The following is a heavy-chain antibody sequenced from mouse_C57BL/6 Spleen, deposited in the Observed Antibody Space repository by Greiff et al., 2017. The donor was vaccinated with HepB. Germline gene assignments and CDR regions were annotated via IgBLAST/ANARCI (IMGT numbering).Heavy chain of an antibody. Sequence: VHLVESDAELVKPGASVKISCKVSGYTFTDHTIHWMKQRPEQGLEWIGYIYPRDGSTKYNEKFKGKATLTADKSSSTAYMQLNSLTSEDSAVYFCARVYGSSWGYFDYWGQGTTLTVSS. CDR2: IYPRDGST. CDR3: ARVYGSSWGYFDY. CDR1: GYTFTDHT. J-gene: IGHJ2*01. V-gene: IGHV1-78*01. D-gene: IGHD1-1*01.